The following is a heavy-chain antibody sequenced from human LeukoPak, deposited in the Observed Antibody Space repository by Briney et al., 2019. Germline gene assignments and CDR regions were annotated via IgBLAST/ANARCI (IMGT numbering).Heavy chain of an antibody. D-gene: IGHD2-2*01. CDR2: IWYDGSNK. Sequence: GRSLRLSCAASGFTFSSYGMHWVRQAPGKGLEWVAVIWYDGSNKYYADSVKGRFTISRDNSKNTLYLQMNSLRAEDTAVYYCARDRRSPRCSSTSCYAGYYGMDVWGQGTTVTVSS. CDR3: ARDRRSPRCSSTSCYAGYYGMDV. J-gene: IGHJ6*02. V-gene: IGHV3-33*01. CDR1: GFTFSSYG.